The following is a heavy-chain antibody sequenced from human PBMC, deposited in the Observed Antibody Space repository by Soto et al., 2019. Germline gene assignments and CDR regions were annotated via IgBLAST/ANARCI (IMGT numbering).Heavy chain of an antibody. V-gene: IGHV1-46*01. CDR3: ARDLAAGDH. CDR2: INHASGRT. Sequence: QVQLVQSGAEVNKPGASVKVSCRTSGYTFTHYYIHWVRQAPGQGLEWLGIINHASGRTNYAQDFQGRVTLTMDTSTTTVYMELSDLSAEDTAIFYCARDLAAGDHWGQGTMVTVSS. J-gene: IGHJ4*02. D-gene: IGHD6-13*01. CDR1: GYTFTHYY.